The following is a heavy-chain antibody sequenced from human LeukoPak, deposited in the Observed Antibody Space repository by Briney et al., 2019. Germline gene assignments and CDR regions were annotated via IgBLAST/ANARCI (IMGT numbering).Heavy chain of an antibody. CDR2: IYTSGST. J-gene: IGHJ5*02. V-gene: IGHV4-61*02. D-gene: IGHD3-10*01. Sequence: KASETLSLTCTVSGGSISSGSYYWSWIRQPAGKGLEWIGRIYTSGSTNYNPSLKSRVTISVDTSKNQFSLKLSSVTAADTAVYYCARLQVLWFGELSVRYNWFDPWGQGTLVTVSS. CDR1: GGSISSGSYY. CDR3: ARLQVLWFGELSVRYNWFDP.